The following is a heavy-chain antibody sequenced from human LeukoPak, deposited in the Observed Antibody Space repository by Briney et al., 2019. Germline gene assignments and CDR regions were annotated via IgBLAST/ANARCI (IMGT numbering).Heavy chain of an antibody. CDR1: GGSISSYY. CDR3: ARDLLAYSSSSDLGYYYGMDV. J-gene: IGHJ6*02. D-gene: IGHD6-6*01. V-gene: IGHV4-59*01. Sequence: PSEILSLTCTVSGGSISSYYWSWIRQPPGKGLEWIGYIYYSGSTNYNPSLKSRVTISVDTSKNQFSLKLSSVTAADTAVYYCARDLLAYSSSSDLGYYYGMDVWGQGTTVTVSS. CDR2: IYYSGST.